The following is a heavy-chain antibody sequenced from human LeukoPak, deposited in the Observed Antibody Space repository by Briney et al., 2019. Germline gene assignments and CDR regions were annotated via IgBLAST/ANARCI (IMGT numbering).Heavy chain of an antibody. J-gene: IGHJ4*02. CDR1: GYTFDDYA. CDR2: ISWNSGSI. CDR3: AKDRSTGWYYFDY. Sequence: GGSLRLSCAASGYTFDDYAMHWVRQAPGKGLEWVSGISWNSGSIGYADSVKGRFTISRDNAKNSLYLQMNSLRAEDTALYYCAKDRSTGWYYFDYWGQGTLVTVSS. V-gene: IGHV3-9*01. D-gene: IGHD6-19*01.